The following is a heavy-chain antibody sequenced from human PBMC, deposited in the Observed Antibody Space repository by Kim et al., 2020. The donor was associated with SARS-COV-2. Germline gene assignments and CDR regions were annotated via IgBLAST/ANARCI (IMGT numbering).Heavy chain of an antibody. CDR3: ALNSMSPDP. J-gene: IGHJ5*02. CDR2: GT. V-gene: IGHV1-2*02. Sequence: GTNYAQKFQGRVTMTRDTSISTAYMELSRLRSDDTAVYYCALNSMSPDPWGQGTLVTVSS.